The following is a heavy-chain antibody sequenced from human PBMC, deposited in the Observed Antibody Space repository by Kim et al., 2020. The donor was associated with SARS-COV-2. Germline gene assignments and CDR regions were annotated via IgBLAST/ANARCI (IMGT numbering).Heavy chain of an antibody. CDR2: TNEDGSVT. CDR3: ARDVSGADDY. Sequence: GGSLRLSCATSGFTFSSYWMHWVRQAPGKGLVWVSRTNEDGSVTNYADSVKGRFTISRDNAKNTLYLQMNSLTADDTAMYFCARDVSGADDYWGQGTLVT. V-gene: IGHV3-74*01. J-gene: IGHJ4*02. CDR1: GFTFSSYW. D-gene: IGHD3-10*01.